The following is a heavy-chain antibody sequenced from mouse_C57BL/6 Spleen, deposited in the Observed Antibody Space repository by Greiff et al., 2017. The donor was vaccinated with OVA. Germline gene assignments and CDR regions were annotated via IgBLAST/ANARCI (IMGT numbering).Heavy chain of an antibody. V-gene: IGHV1-61*01. J-gene: IGHJ1*03. CDR2: IYPSDSET. D-gene: IGHD1-1*01. CDR1: GYTFTSYW. CDR3: ASPYYGSSYGYFDV. Sequence: QVQLQQPGAELVRPGSSVKLSCKASGYTFTSYWMDWVKQRPGQGLAWIGNIYPSDSETHYNQKFKDKATLTVDKSSSTAYMQLSSLTTEDSAVYYCASPYYGSSYGYFDVWGTGTTVTVSS.